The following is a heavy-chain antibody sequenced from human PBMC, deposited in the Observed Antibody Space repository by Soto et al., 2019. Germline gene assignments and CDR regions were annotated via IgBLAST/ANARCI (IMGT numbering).Heavy chain of an antibody. CDR2: IIPIFGTA. CDR1: GGTFSSYA. Sequence: ASVKVSCKASGGTFSSYAISWVRQAPGQGLEWMGGIIPIFGTANYAQKFQGRVTITADESTSTAYMELSSLRSEDTAVYYCAKDPGLPPYYFDDWGQGTTVTVSS. V-gene: IGHV1-69*13. J-gene: IGHJ4*02. D-gene: IGHD3-10*01. CDR3: AKDPGLPPYYFDD.